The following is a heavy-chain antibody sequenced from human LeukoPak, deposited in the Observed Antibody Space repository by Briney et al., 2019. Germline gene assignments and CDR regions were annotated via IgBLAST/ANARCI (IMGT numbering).Heavy chain of an antibody. CDR2: IIPILGIA. CDR3: NTHYYDTRSAFDI. CDR1: GGTFSSYT. V-gene: IGHV1-69*02. Sequence: SVKVSCKASGGTFSSYTISWVRQAPGQGLEWMGRIIPILGIANYAQKFQGRVTITADKSTSTAYMELSSLRSEDTAVCYCNTHYYDTRSAFDIWGQGTMVTVSS. D-gene: IGHD3-22*01. J-gene: IGHJ3*02.